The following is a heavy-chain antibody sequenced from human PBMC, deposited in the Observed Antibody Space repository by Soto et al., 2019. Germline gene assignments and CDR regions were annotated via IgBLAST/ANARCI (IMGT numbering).Heavy chain of an antibody. V-gene: IGHV3-23*01. CDR1: RFTFSSYA. Sequence: GGSLRLSCAASRFTFSSYAMSWVRQAPGKGLEWVSSISYSGGSTYYADSVKGRFTISRDNSKNTLYLQMNSLRAEDSAIYYCARKEGFNWNYAWFDPRGQGTLVTVSS. CDR3: ARKEGFNWNYAWFDP. D-gene: IGHD1-7*01. J-gene: IGHJ5*02. CDR2: ISYSGGST.